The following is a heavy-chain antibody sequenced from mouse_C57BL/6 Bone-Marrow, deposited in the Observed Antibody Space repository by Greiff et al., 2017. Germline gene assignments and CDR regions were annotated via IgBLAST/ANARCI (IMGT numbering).Heavy chain of an antibody. CDR1: GFSLTSYG. CDR3: ATGGYFFAY. CDR2: IWSGGST. V-gene: IGHV2-2*01. D-gene: IGHD2-3*01. J-gene: IGHJ3*01. Sequence: VMLVESGPGLVQPSQSLSITCTVSGFSLTSYGVHWVRQSPGKGLEWLGVIWSGGSTDYNAAFISRLSISKDNSKSQVFFKMNSLQADDTAIYYCATGGYFFAYWGQGTLVTVSA.